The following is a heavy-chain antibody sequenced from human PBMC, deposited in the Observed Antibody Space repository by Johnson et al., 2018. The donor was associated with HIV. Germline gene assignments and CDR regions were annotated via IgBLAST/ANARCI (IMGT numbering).Heavy chain of an antibody. CDR2: ISYDGSRS. J-gene: IGHJ3*02. CDR3: ARTLIAVAAAGNAFDI. V-gene: IGHV3-30*03. Sequence: QVQLVESGGGVAQPGRSLRLSCAASGLTFSSYGIHWVRQAPGQGLEWVAAISYDGSRSDYGDSVKGRFTISSDDSKNTLYLQTNRLRGDDTAVYYCARTLIAVAAAGNAFDIWGRGTMVTVSS. CDR1: GLTFSSYG. D-gene: IGHD6-19*01.